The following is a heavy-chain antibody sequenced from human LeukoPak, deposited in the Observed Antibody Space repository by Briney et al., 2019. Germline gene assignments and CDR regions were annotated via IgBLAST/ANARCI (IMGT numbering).Heavy chain of an antibody. J-gene: IGHJ4*02. D-gene: IGHD5-18*01. CDR2: ISWNSGSI. CDR3: AKDIRPHTAMVDY. Sequence: GGSLRLSCAASGFTFSSYAMSWVRQAPGKGLEWVSGISWNSGSIGYADSVKGRFTISRDNAKNSLYLQMNSLRAEDTALYYCAKDIRPHTAMVDYWGQGTLVTVSS. V-gene: IGHV3-9*01. CDR1: GFTFSSYA.